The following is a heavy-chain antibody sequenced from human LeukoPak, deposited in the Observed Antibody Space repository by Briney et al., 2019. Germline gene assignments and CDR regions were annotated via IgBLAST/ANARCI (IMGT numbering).Heavy chain of an antibody. J-gene: IGHJ2*01. CDR1: GFTLSTYS. CDR2: IGSNDSDI. D-gene: IGHD5-18*01. CDR3: ARDHRYKYGYRYFDV. Sequence: GGSLRLSCAASGFTLSTYSLNWVRQAPGQGLEWVSSIGSNDSDIQYADSVKGRFTISRDNAKNSLYLQMNSPRAEDTAVYFCARDHRYKYGYRYFDVWGRGTQVTVSS. V-gene: IGHV3-21*01.